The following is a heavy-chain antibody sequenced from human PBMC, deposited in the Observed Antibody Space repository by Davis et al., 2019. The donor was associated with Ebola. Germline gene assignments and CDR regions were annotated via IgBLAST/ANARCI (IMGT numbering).Heavy chain of an antibody. CDR2: ISYDGSNK. CDR1: GFTFSSYA. J-gene: IGHJ6*02. CDR3: ARGYGDYFYYYGMDV. V-gene: IGHV3-30-3*01. Sequence: GESLKISCAASGFTFSSYAMHWVRQAPGKGLEWVAVISYDGSNKYYADSVKGRFTISRDNSKNTLYLQMNSLRAEDTAVYYCARGYGDYFYYYGMDVWGQGTTVTVSS. D-gene: IGHD4-17*01.